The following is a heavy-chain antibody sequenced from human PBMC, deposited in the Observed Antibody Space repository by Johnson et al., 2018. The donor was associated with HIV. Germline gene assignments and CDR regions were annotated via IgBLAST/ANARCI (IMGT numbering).Heavy chain of an antibody. Sequence: QVQLVESGGGVVQPGGSLRLSCAASGFTFSSYGMHWVRQAPGKGLEWVSAISGSGGRTYYADSVKGRFSISRDNSKNTLYLQMNSLRAEDTALYYCARVIRAYDSSGYAGDAFDIWGQGTMVTASS. V-gene: IGHV3-NL1*01. CDR1: GFTFSSYG. CDR3: ARVIRAYDSSGYAGDAFDI. J-gene: IGHJ3*02. D-gene: IGHD3-22*01. CDR2: ISGSGGRT.